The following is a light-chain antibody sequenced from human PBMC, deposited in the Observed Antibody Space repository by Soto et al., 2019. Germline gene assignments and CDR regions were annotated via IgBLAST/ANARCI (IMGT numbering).Light chain of an antibody. CDR2: DAS. CDR1: QSISRW. CDR3: QHYGGVWT. Sequence: DIQMTQSPSTLSASVGDRVTITCRASQSISRWVAWYQQKPGKAPKVLIWDASSLQRGVPSRFSGSGSGTEFTLTISSLQPDDFATYYCQHYGGVWTFGQGTKVEIK. J-gene: IGKJ1*01. V-gene: IGKV1-5*01.